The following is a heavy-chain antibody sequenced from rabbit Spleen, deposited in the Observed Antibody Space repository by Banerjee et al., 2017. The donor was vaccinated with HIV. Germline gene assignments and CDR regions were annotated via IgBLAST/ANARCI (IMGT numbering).Heavy chain of an antibody. J-gene: IGHJ4*01. V-gene: IGHV1S40*01. CDR3: ARGDGNYATAFYL. CDR2: IGAGSGNT. CDR1: GFSFSGGYD. D-gene: IGHD1-1*01. Sequence: QKLVESGGDLVKPGASLTLTCTASGFSFSGGYDMCWVRQAPGKGLEWIGCIGAGSGNTYYARWANDRFTISRDTNENTVSLKMTSLTVADTATYFCARGDGNYATAFYLWGPGTLVTVS.